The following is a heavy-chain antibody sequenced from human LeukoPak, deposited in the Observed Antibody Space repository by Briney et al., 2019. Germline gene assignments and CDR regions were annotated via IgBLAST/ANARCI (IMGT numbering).Heavy chain of an antibody. CDR1: GYAFTSYG. Sequence: ASVKVSCKASGYAFTSYGISWVRQAPGQGLELMGWINPNSGGTNYAQKFQGRVTMTRDTSISTAYMELSRLRSDDTAVYYCARDRADYYDSSGYCVWGQGTLVTVSS. D-gene: IGHD3-22*01. J-gene: IGHJ4*02. CDR2: INPNSGGT. V-gene: IGHV1-2*02. CDR3: ARDRADYYDSSGYCV.